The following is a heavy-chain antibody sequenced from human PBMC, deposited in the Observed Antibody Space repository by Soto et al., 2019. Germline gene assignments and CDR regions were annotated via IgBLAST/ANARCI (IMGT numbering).Heavy chain of an antibody. Sequence: LRLSCAASGFSLSNNGMHWVRQAPGKGLEWVAVISYDGNNKYYADSVKGRFTTSRDNSKNTVYLEMNNLRAEDTAMYYCAKGGSGNYLTYYYYYGMDVWGQGTTVTVSS. D-gene: IGHD3-22*01. J-gene: IGHJ6*02. CDR1: GFSLSNNG. CDR3: AKGGSGNYLTYYYYYGMDV. V-gene: IGHV3-30*18. CDR2: ISYDGNNK.